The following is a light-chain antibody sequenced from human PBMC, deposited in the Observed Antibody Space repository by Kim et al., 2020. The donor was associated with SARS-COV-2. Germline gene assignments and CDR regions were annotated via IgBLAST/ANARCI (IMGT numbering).Light chain of an antibody. Sequence: PGERATLSCRASQSVSNNCLAWYRQKPGKAPSLVIYNALHRPTGIPDRFSGSGSGTDFTLTISRLEPDDFAVYYCQQYGSSLPWTFGQGTKVDIK. V-gene: IGKV3-20*01. CDR2: NAL. CDR3: QQYGSSLPWT. J-gene: IGKJ1*01. CDR1: QSVSNNC.